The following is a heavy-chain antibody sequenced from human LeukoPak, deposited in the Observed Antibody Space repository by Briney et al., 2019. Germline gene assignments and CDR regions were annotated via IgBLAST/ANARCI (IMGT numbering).Heavy chain of an antibody. D-gene: IGHD6-6*01. CDR2: INHSGST. J-gene: IGHJ4*02. CDR1: GGSFSGYY. Sequence: SETLSLTCAVYGGSFSGYYWSWIRQPPGRGLEWIGEINHSGSTNYNPSLKSRVTISVDTSKNQFSLKPSSVTAADTAVYYCARPHRAYSSSSPFDYWGQGTLVTVSS. CDR3: ARPHRAYSSSSPFDY. V-gene: IGHV4-34*01.